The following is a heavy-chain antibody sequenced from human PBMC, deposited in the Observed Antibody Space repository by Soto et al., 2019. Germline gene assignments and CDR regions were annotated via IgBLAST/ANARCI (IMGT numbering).Heavy chain of an antibody. J-gene: IGHJ5*02. CDR3: ARAAGTGLWWFDP. CDR1: GFTFSIYG. V-gene: IGHV3-33*01. CDR2: IWYDESYK. D-gene: IGHD6-13*01. Sequence: QVHLVESGGGVVQPGRSLRLSCAASGFTFSIYGMHWVRQAPGKGLEWVAVIWYDESYKFYADSVKGRFTISRDNSKNTLYLQMNSLRAEDTAVYYCARAAGTGLWWFDPWGQGTLVTVSS.